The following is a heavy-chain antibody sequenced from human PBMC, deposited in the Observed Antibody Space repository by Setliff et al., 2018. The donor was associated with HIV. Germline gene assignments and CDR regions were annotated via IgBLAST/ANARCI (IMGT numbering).Heavy chain of an antibody. CDR3: ARDQVGGGIDY. V-gene: IGHV3-11*04. CDR2: ISSSGSAI. CDR1: GFTFSEYY. J-gene: IGHJ4*02. Sequence: GGSLRLSCAASGFTFSEYYMSWIRQAPGKGLEWVSYISSSGSAIYYADSVKGRFTISRDNAKNSLYLQMNSLRADDTAVYYCARDQVGGGIDYWGQGTLVTVSS. D-gene: IGHD6-25*01.